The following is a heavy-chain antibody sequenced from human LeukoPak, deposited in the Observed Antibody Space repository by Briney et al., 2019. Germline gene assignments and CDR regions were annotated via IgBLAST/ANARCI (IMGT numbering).Heavy chain of an antibody. CDR1: GGSMSTMSYY. V-gene: IGHV4-39*01. CDR3: ARQKRDEFWNGYYYYYMDV. CDR2: IYYSGIT. Sequence: TSETLSLTCSVSGGSMSTMSYYWGWIRQAPGKGLEWIGSIYYSGITYHNPSLKSRVTISVDTSKKQFSLELTSVTAADTAVYYCARQKRDEFWNGYYYYYMDVWGKGTTVTVPS. J-gene: IGHJ6*03. D-gene: IGHD1-1*01.